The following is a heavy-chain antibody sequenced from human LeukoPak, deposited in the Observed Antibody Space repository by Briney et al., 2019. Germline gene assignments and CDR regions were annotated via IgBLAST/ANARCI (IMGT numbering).Heavy chain of an antibody. CDR3: ARGLQWLVLLDY. D-gene: IGHD6-19*01. Sequence: PSETLSLTCTVSGGSINSYYWSWIRQPAEKGLEWIGRIYTSGNTNYNPSLKSRVTMSVDTSKNQFSLKLSSVTAADTAVYYCARGLQWLVLLDYWGQGTLVTVSS. CDR1: GGSINSYY. J-gene: IGHJ4*02. V-gene: IGHV4-4*07. CDR2: IYTSGNT.